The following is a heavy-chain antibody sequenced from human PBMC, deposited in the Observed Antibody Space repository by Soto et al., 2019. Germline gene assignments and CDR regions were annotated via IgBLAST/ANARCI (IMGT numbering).Heavy chain of an antibody. J-gene: IGHJ3*01. CDR1: GYIFSSFY. Sequence: ASVKVSCKASGYIFSSFYINWVRQAPGQGLEWMGWTSGYSGNSKYAQKFQGRVTMTTDTSTNTGYMEMRSLTSDDTAVYYCARDIFGHVDAFDLWGQGTMVTV. V-gene: IGHV1-18*01. CDR2: TSGYSGNS. CDR3: ARDIFGHVDAFDL. D-gene: IGHD3-3*02.